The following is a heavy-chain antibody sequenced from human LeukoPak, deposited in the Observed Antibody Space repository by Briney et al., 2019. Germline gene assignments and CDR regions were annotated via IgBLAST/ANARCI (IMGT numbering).Heavy chain of an antibody. CDR3: ARAGRLAAAGHYYYGMDV. J-gene: IGHJ6*02. D-gene: IGHD6-13*01. Sequence: SETLSLTCTVSGGSISSYYWSWIRQPAGKGLEWIGRIYTSGSTNYNPSLKSRVTMSVGTSKNQFSLKLSSVTAADTAVYYCARAGRLAAAGHYYYGMDVWGQGTTVTVSS. CDR1: GGSISSYY. CDR2: IYTSGST. V-gene: IGHV4-4*07.